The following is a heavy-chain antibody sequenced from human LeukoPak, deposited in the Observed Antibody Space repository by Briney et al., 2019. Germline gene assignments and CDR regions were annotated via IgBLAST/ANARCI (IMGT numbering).Heavy chain of an antibody. CDR3: AREDREAVAGTAYYYYYYMDV. CDR1: GSTFTGYY. CDR2: INPNSGGT. D-gene: IGHD6-19*01. V-gene: IGHV1-2*02. J-gene: IGHJ6*03. Sequence: ASVKVSCKASGSTFTGYYMHWVRQAPGQGLEWMGWINPNSGGTNYAQQFQGRVTMTRDTSISTAYMELSRLRSDDTAVYYCAREDREAVAGTAYYYYYYMDVWGKGTTVTISS.